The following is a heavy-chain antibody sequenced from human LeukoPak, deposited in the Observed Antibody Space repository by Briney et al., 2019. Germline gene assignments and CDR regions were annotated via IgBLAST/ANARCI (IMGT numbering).Heavy chain of an antibody. J-gene: IGHJ4*02. V-gene: IGHV3-9*01. CDR3: AKDIQDIVVVPAAILFDY. CDR1: GFTFDDYA. Sequence: GRSLRLSCAASGFTFDDYAMHWVRQAPGKGVEWVSGISWNSGSIGYADSVKGRFTISRDNAKNSLYLQMNSLRAEDTALYYCAKDIQDIVVVPAAILFDYWGQGTLVTVSS. CDR2: ISWNSGSI. D-gene: IGHD2-2*02.